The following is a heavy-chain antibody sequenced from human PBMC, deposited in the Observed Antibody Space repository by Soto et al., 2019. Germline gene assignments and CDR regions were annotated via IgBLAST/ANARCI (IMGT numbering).Heavy chain of an antibody. J-gene: IGHJ3*02. CDR2: ISAYNGNT. V-gene: IGHV1-18*01. Sequence: ASVKVSCKASGYTFTSYGISWVRQAPGQGLEWMGWISAYNGNTNYAQRLQGRVTMTTDTSTSTAYMELRSLRSDDTAVYYCAREVEMVGVVISTRDAFEIWGQGTMVPVAS. CDR1: GYTFTSYG. CDR3: AREVEMVGVVISTRDAFEI. D-gene: IGHD3-3*01.